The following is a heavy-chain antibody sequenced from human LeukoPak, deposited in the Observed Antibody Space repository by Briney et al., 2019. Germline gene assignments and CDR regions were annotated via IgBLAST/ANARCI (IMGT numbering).Heavy chain of an antibody. D-gene: IGHD5-24*01. V-gene: IGHV4-59*08. CDR2: IHHSGGIT. CDR3: ATARDGYPVHYDY. J-gene: IGHJ4*02. CDR1: GGSINSYY. Sequence: PSETLSLTCTVSGGSINSYYWSWIRQPPGKGLEWIGYIHHSGGITYYNPSLKSRVTISVDTSKNQFSLKLSSVTAADTAVYYCATARDGYPVHYDYWGQGTLVTVSS.